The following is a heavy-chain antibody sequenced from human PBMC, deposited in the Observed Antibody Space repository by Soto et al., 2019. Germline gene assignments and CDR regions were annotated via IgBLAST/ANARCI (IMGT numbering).Heavy chain of an antibody. Sequence: EVQLVESGGGLIQPGGSLRLSCAASGFTVSSNYMSWVRQAPGKGLEWVSVIYSGGSTYYADSVKGRFTISRDNSKNQVYLQMNSLRAEDTGVYYCARGRGYCISTSCYAGGAYYYYGMDVWGQGTTVTVSS. CDR3: ARGRGYCISTSCYAGGAYYYYGMDV. V-gene: IGHV3-53*01. CDR2: IYSGGST. CDR1: GFTVSSNY. D-gene: IGHD2-2*01. J-gene: IGHJ6*02.